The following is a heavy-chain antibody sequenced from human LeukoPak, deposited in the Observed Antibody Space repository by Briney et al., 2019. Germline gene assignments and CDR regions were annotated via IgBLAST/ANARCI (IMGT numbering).Heavy chain of an antibody. J-gene: IGHJ3*02. V-gene: IGHV4-34*01. D-gene: IGHD3-22*01. CDR2: INHSGST. Sequence: SETLSLTCAVYGGSFSGYYWSWIRQPPGKGLEWIGEINHSGSTNYNPSLKSRVTISVDTSKNQFSLKLSSVTAADTAVYYCARGQDYYDSSGYGNAFDIWGQGTMVTVSS. CDR3: ARGQDYYDSSGYGNAFDI. CDR1: GGSFSGYY.